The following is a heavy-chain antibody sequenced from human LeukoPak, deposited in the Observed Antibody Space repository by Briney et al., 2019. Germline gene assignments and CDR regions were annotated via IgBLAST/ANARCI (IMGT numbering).Heavy chain of an antibody. CDR1: GFTFSNAW. V-gene: IGHV3-15*01. D-gene: IGHD6-19*01. J-gene: IGHJ6*02. CDR3: TTSRLVQEDYYYYYGMDV. CDR2: IKSKTDGGTT. Sequence: GGSLRLSCAASGFTFSNAWMSWVRQAPGKGLEWVGRIKSKTDGGTTDYAAPVKGRFTISRDDSKNTLYLQMNSLKTEDTAVYYCTTSRLVQEDYYYYYGMDVWGQGTTVTVSS.